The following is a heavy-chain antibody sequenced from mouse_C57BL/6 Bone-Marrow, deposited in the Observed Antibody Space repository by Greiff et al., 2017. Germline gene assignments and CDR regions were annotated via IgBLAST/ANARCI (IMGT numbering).Heavy chain of an antibody. Sequence: EVMLVESGEGLVKPGGSLKLSCAASGFTFSSYAMSWVRQTPEKRLEWVAYISSGGDYIYYADTVKGRFTISRDNARNTLYLQMSSLKSEDTAMYYCTRDRGYSAMDYWGQGTSVTVSS. V-gene: IGHV5-9-1*02. CDR1: GFTFSSYA. CDR2: ISSGGDYI. CDR3: TRDRGYSAMDY. J-gene: IGHJ4*01.